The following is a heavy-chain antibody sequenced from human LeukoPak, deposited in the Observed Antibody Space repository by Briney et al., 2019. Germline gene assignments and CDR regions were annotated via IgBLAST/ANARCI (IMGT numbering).Heavy chain of an antibody. CDR2: ISGGGGST. J-gene: IGHJ1*01. CDR1: GFTFSSYA. V-gene: IGHV3-23*01. Sequence: GGSLRLSCAASGFTFSSYAMSWVRQAPGKGLEWVSISGGGGSTYYADSVKGRFTISTDNSRNTVSLEMNSLRAEDTALYYCAQGYDFWSGSEYFQHWGQGTLVTVSS. D-gene: IGHD3-3*01. CDR3: AQGYDFWSGSEYFQH.